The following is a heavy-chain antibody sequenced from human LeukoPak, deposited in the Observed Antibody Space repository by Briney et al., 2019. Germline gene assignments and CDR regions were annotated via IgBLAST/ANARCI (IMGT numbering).Heavy chain of an antibody. V-gene: IGHV1-2*02. D-gene: IGHD5-18*01. J-gene: IGHJ4*02. CDR3: ARADTAMVAFDY. CDR2: INPNSGGT. CDR1: GYTFTGYY. Sequence: ALVKVSCKASGYTFTGYYMHWVRQAPGQGLEWMGWINPNSGGTNYAQKFQGRVTMTRDTSISTAYMELSRLRPDDTAVYYCARADTAMVAFDYWGQGTLVTVSS.